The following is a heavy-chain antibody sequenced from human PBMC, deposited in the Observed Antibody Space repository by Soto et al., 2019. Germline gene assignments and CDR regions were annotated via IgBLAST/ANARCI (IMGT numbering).Heavy chain of an antibody. CDR1: GFTFSGHW. CDR3: AREAGYCSRTSCYRRAFDT. Sequence: EVQLVESGGDLVRPGGSLRLSCAASGFTFSGHWMHWVRLVPGKGLEWVSRVNTDGGTSAYADSVKGRFTISRDNAKNTLYLQMNGLRAEDTAVYYCAREAGYCSRTSCYRRAFDTWGQGTTVSVSS. J-gene: IGHJ3*02. V-gene: IGHV3-74*03. CDR2: VNTDGGTS. D-gene: IGHD2-2*01.